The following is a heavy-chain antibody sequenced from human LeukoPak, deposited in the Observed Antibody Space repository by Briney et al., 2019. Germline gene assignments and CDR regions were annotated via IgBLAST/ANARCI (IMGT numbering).Heavy chain of an antibody. CDR1: GYTLTSYD. Sequence: ASVKVSCKASGYTLTSYDINWVRQAPGQGLEWMGWINPNSGGTNYAQKFQGRVTMTRDTSISTAYMELSRLRSDDTAVYYCARDKRGTSCLSWGQGTLVTVSS. CDR3: ARDKRGTSCLS. D-gene: IGHD2-2*01. J-gene: IGHJ4*02. V-gene: IGHV1-2*02. CDR2: INPNSGGT.